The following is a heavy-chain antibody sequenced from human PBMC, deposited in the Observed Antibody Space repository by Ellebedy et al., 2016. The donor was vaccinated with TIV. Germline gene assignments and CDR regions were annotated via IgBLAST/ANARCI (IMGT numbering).Heavy chain of an antibody. CDR3: ARVGYYDGNDYYSYYYYGMDV. J-gene: IGHJ6*02. D-gene: IGHD3-22*01. V-gene: IGHV1-18*01. CDR2: ISVYNGNT. Sequence: AASVKVSCKASGYTFTSYGISWVRQAPGQGLEWMGWISVYNGNTNYAQKFQGRVTMTTDTSTNTAYMELRSLRSDDTAVYYFARVGYYDGNDYYSYYYYGMDVWGQGTTVTVSS. CDR1: GYTFTSYG.